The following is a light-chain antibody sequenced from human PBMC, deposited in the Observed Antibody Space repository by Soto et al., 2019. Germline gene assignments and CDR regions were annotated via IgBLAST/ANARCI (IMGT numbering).Light chain of an antibody. Sequence: ETVLTQSPATLSLSPGERATLSCRASQSVSSYLAWYPQKPGQAPRLLIYDASNRATGIPARFSGSGSGTDFTLTISSLEPEDFAVYYCQQRSNTFTFGPGTKVDIK. V-gene: IGKV3-11*01. J-gene: IGKJ3*01. CDR2: DAS. CDR3: QQRSNTFT. CDR1: QSVSSY.